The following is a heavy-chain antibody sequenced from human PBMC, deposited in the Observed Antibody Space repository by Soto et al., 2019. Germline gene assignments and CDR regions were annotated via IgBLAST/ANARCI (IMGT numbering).Heavy chain of an antibody. V-gene: IGHV4-31*03. CDR3: ASVRFRYCSSTSCVDWFDP. Sequence: PSETLSLTCTVSGGSISSGGYYWSWIRQHPGKGLEWIGYIYYSGSTYYNPSLKSRVTISVDTSKNQFSLKLSSVTAADTAVYYCASVRFRYCSSTSCVDWFDPWGQGTLVTVSS. J-gene: IGHJ5*02. CDR2: IYYSGST. D-gene: IGHD2-2*01. CDR1: GGSISSGGYY.